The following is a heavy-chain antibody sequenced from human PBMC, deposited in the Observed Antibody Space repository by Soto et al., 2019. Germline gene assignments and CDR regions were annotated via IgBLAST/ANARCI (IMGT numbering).Heavy chain of an antibody. V-gene: IGHV3-74*01. CDR1: GFDFNIYW. CDR2: INQDGTSA. CDR3: VEEGGAGTGY. Sequence: VQLVESGGGLVQPGGSLRLSCATSGFDFNIYWMHWARQVPGKGLVWLSRINQDGTSAGYADSVRGRFTISRDNAKKTVDLQMNSLRVEDTAVYYCVEEGGAGTGYWGQGTLVTVSS. J-gene: IGHJ4*02. D-gene: IGHD1-1*01.